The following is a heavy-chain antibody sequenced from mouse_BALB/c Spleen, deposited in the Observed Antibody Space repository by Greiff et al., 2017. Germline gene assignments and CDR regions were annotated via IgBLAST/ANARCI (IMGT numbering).Heavy chain of an antibody. CDR2: IDPANGNT. CDR3: ARSYYGSSYLWYFDV. Sequence: VQLQQSGAELVKPGASVKLSCTASGFNIKDTYMHWVKQRPEQGLEWIGRIDPANGNTKYDPKFQGKATITADTSSNTAYLQLSSLTSEDTAVYYCARSYYGSSYLWYFDVWGAGTTVTVSS. CDR1: GFNIKDTY. V-gene: IGHV14-3*02. D-gene: IGHD1-1*01. J-gene: IGHJ1*01.